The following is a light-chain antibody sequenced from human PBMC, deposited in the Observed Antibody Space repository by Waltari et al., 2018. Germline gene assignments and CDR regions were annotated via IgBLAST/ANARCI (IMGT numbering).Light chain of an antibody. J-gene: IGKJ1*01. CDR3: QHYESLPVT. V-gene: IGKV3-20*01. CDR1: QSISKF. Sequence: DIVLTQSPVTLSLSPGARATFSCRASQSISKFLAWYQQKPGQAPRLLIYHASSRAAGIPDRFSGSGSGTDFSLSISRLEPEDFAVYYCQHYESLPVTFGQGTKVEIK. CDR2: HAS.